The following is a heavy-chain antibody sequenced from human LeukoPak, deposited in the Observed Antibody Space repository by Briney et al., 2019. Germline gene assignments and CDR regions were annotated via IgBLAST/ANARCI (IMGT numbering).Heavy chain of an antibody. Sequence: GGSLRLSCAASGFTFDDYVMNWVRQAPGKGLEWVSGISWNSYSIGYADSVKGRFTISRDNAKNSLYLQMNSLRAEDTALYYCAKASTVTTEYDAFDIWGQGTMVTVSS. J-gene: IGHJ3*02. CDR3: AKASTVTTEYDAFDI. D-gene: IGHD4-17*01. CDR2: ISWNSYSI. V-gene: IGHV3-9*01. CDR1: GFTFDDYV.